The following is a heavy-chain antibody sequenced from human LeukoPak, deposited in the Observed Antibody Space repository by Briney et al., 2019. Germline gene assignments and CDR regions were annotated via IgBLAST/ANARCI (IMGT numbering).Heavy chain of an antibody. CDR2: IYSGGST. V-gene: IGHV3-53*01. CDR1: GFTVSSNY. D-gene: IGHD3-10*01. J-gene: IGHJ4*02. Sequence: GGSLRLSCAASGFTVSSNYMSWVRQAPGKGLEWVSVIYSGGSTYYADSVKGRFTISRDNSENTLYLQMNSLRAEDTAVYYCARPGGYYGSGSYLDYWGQGTLVTVSS. CDR3: ARPGGYYGSGSYLDY.